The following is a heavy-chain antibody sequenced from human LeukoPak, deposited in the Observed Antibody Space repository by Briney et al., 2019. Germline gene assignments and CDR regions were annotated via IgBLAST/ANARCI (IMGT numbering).Heavy chain of an antibody. CDR2: INSDGRST. CDR1: GFTFSTYW. J-gene: IGHJ4*02. D-gene: IGHD1-1*01. V-gene: IGHV3-74*01. Sequence: GGSLRLSCAVSGFTFSTYWMHWVRQAPGEGLVWVSRINSDGRSTSYSDSVKVRFTISRDNAKNTLYLQIMSARADGTAVYYCARGGLEPVDFWGQGTLVTVSS. CDR3: ARGGLEPVDF.